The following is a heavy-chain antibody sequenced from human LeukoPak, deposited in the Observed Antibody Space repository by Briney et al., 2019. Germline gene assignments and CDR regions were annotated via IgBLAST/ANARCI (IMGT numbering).Heavy chain of an antibody. D-gene: IGHD6-6*01. CDR3: ASADYPRSSRYRYYFYMDV. CDR2: IYSGGTT. V-gene: IGHV3-53*01. Sequence: PGGSLTLSCAASGFTVSSNYMIWVRQAPGKGLEWVWVIYSGGTTYYTHSVKGRFTISIDTSENTLSLQLSTVSAAHTAVYYCASADYPRSSRYRYYFYMDVWGRGTTVSVP. CDR1: GFTVSSNY. J-gene: IGHJ6*03.